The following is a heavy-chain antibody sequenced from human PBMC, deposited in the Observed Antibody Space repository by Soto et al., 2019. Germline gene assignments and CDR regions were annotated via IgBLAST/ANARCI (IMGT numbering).Heavy chain of an antibody. Sequence: QAPLEESGGGVVQPGTSLRLSCSASSFSFSSSGMHWVRQPPGKGLEWVAAIWDDGGNKYYADSVRGRFTISRDNSKNTLFLQMNSLRAEDTALYYCARSSGSYFAAFYDTWGQGTHVSVSS. CDR1: SFSFSSSG. V-gene: IGHV3-33*01. D-gene: IGHD1-26*01. CDR3: ARSSGSYFAAFYDT. J-gene: IGHJ4*02. CDR2: IWDDGGNK.